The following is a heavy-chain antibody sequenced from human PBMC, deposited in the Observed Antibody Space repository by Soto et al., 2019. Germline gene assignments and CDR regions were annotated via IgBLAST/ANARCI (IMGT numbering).Heavy chain of an antibody. CDR2: IFYSGNT. V-gene: IGHV4-59*11. CDR1: AGSISSHY. J-gene: IGHJ5*01. CDR3: ARGRGTYDS. Sequence: QVQLQESGPGLLKPSETLSLTCTVSAGSISSHYWSWIRQSPGKGLEWIGYIFYSGNTNYNPSLKSRVTISVDTSKNQISLMLSSVTAADTAVYYCARGRGTYDSWGQGTLVTVSS. D-gene: IGHD1-1*01.